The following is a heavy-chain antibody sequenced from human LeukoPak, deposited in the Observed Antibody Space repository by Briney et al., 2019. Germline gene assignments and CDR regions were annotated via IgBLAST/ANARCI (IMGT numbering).Heavy chain of an antibody. CDR2: IYYSGTT. CDR3: ARRHFHRPFHQ. J-gene: IGHJ1*01. CDR1: GDSVNSSSYY. Sequence: SETLSLTCSVSGDSVNSSSYYWGWIRLPPGKGLEWIGSIYYSGTTYYNPSLNSRVTISMDTSKNQFSLKLTSATAADTAVYFCARRHFHRPFHQWGQGTRVTVSS. D-gene: IGHD3-3*02. V-gene: IGHV4-39*01.